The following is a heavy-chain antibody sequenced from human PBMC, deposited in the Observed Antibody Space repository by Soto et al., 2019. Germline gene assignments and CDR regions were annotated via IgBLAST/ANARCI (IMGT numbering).Heavy chain of an antibody. CDR1: GGSFSGYY. CDR3: ARAPYYDFWSGYYIGYFQH. D-gene: IGHD3-3*01. Sequence: QVQLQQWGAGLLKPSETLSLTCAVYGGSFSGYYWSWIRQPPGKGLGWIGEINHSGSTNYNPSLNSLVTISVYTSKIQFSLKLSSVTAADTAVYYCARAPYYDFWSGYYIGYFQHWGQGTLVTVSS. CDR2: INHSGST. V-gene: IGHV4-34*01. J-gene: IGHJ1*01.